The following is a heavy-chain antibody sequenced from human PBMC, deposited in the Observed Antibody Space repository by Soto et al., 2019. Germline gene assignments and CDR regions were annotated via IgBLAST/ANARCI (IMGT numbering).Heavy chain of an antibody. CDR2: ISHNGNTI. CDR3: ARPQMRYTNCFYGLDV. J-gene: IGHJ6*02. V-gene: IGHV3-11*01. CDR1: GFTLSDYY. D-gene: IGHD2-21*01. Sequence: PGGSLRLSCAASGFTLSDYYMSWIRQTPGKGLEWVSYISHNGNTIDYADSVKGRFTISRDNAKKSLFLQMNSLTAEDTAVYYCARPQMRYTNCFYGLDVWGQGTTVTVSS.